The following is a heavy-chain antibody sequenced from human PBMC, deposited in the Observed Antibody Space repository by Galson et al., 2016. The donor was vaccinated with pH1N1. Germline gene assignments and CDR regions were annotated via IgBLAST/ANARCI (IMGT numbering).Heavy chain of an antibody. V-gene: IGHV1-69*06. Sequence: SVKVSCKASGGTFSNSAISWVRQAPGQGLEWMGGISPIFGSINYAQRFQGRVTITADIFTNTAYMELSSLRSEDTAIYYCATAGPLVREILYYSYALDVWGQGTRVTVSS. CDR3: ATAGPLVREILYYSYALDV. CDR2: ISPIFGSI. CDR1: GGTFSNSA. J-gene: IGHJ6*02. D-gene: IGHD3-10*01.